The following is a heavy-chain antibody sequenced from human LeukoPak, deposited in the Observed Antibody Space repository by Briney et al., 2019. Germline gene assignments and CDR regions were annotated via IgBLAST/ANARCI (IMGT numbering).Heavy chain of an antibody. V-gene: IGHV4-30-2*01. CDR3: ARVSYCGGDCYPLDY. J-gene: IGHJ4*02. CDR1: GFTVSSNY. D-gene: IGHD2-21*02. CDR2: IYHSGST. Sequence: LRLSCAASGFTVSSNYMSWIRQPPGKGLEWIGYIYHSGSTYYNPSLKSRVTISVDRSKNQFSLKLSSVTAADTAVYYCARVSYCGGDCYPLDYWGQGTLVTVSS.